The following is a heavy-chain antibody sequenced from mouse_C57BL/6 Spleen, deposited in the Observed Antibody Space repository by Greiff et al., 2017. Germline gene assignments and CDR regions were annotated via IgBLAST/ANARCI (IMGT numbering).Heavy chain of an antibody. CDR2: IDPSDSYT. CDR3: AREREAFDY. Sequence: QVQLQQSGAELVMPGASVKLSCKASGYTFTSYWMHWVKQRPGQGLEWIGEIDPSDSYTNYNQKFKGKSTLTVDKSSSTAYMQLSSLTSEDSAVYYCAREREAFDYWGQGTTLTVSS. V-gene: IGHV1-69*01. J-gene: IGHJ2*01. CDR1: GYTFTSYW.